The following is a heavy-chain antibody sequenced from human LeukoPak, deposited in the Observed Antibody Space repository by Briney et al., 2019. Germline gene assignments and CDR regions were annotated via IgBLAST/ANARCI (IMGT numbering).Heavy chain of an antibody. Sequence: GGSLRLSCAAPGFTFSNAWMSWVRQAPGRGLEWVGRIKSKTDGRTTDYAAPVKGKFTISRDDSKNTLYLQMNRIKTEATAVYYCTTDAIAYYFDYWGQGTLLTVSS. CDR3: TTDAIAYYFDY. J-gene: IGHJ4*02. CDR1: GFTFSNAW. CDR2: IKSKTDGRTT. D-gene: IGHD2-2*02. V-gene: IGHV3-15*01.